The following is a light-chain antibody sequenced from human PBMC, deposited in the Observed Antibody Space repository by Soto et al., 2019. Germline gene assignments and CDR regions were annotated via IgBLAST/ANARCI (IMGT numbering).Light chain of an antibody. J-gene: IGLJ1*01. CDR3: AAWDDSLNGSYV. CDR2: SNN. CDR1: SSNIGSNT. V-gene: IGLV1-44*01. Sequence: ASGTPGQRVTISCSGSSSNIGSNTVNWYQQLPGTAPKLLIYSNNQRPSGVPDRFSGSKSGTSASLAISGLQSEDEADYYCAAWDDSLNGSYVFGTGTRSPS.